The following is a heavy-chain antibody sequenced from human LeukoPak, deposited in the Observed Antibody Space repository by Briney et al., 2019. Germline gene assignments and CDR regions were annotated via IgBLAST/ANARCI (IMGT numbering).Heavy chain of an antibody. CDR2: ISGTGGRT. CDR1: GFTFSNYA. Sequence: PGGSLRLSCTASGFTFSNYAMTWVRQAPGKGLEWVSSISGTGGRTHSADSVKGRFTISRDNSKNTLYLQMKNLRVEHTAVYYCAKDRYSSSWYGPSDYWGQGTLVTVSS. CDR3: AKDRYSSSWYGPSDY. J-gene: IGHJ4*02. D-gene: IGHD6-13*01. V-gene: IGHV3-23*01.